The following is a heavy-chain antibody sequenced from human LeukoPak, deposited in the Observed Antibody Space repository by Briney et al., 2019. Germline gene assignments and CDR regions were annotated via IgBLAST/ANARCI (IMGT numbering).Heavy chain of an antibody. CDR1: GFTFSSYE. Sequence: PGGSMRLSCAASGFTFSSYEMNWDRQAPGKGLEWVSYISSSGSTIYYADSVKGRFTLSRDNAKNSLYLQMNSLRAEDTAVYYCARDGTVVVPAAIIFDYWGQGTLVTVSS. V-gene: IGHV3-48*03. CDR2: ISSSGSTI. D-gene: IGHD2-2*01. J-gene: IGHJ4*02. CDR3: ARDGTVVVPAAIIFDY.